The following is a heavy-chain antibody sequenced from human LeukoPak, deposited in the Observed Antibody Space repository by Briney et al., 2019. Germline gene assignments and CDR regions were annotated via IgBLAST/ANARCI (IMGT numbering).Heavy chain of an antibody. CDR2: ISSSGSTI. Sequence: GGPLRLSCAASGFTFSSYEMNWVRQAPGKGLEWVSYISSSGSTIYDADSVKGRFTISRDNAKNSLYLQMNSLRAEDTAVYYCARTYYDILTGYNPYFDYWGQGILVTVSS. V-gene: IGHV3-48*03. CDR3: ARTYYDILTGYNPYFDY. CDR1: GFTFSSYE. J-gene: IGHJ4*02. D-gene: IGHD3-9*01.